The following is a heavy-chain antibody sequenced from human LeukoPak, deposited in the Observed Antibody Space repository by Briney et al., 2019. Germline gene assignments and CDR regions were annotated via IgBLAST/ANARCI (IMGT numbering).Heavy chain of an antibody. CDR3: ASEASYYYGMDV. D-gene: IGHD3-16*01. CDR1: GFTFSSYW. J-gene: IGHJ6*04. V-gene: IGHV3-21*01. CDR2: ISSSSSYI. Sequence: GGSLRLSCAASGFTFSSYWMSWVRQAPGKGLEWVSSISSSSSYIYYADSVKGRFTISRDNAKNSLYLQMNSLRAEDTAVYYCASEASYYYGMDVWGKGTTVTISS.